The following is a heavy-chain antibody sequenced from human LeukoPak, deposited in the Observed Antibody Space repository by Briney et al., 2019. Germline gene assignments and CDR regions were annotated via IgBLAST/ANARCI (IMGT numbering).Heavy chain of an antibody. CDR2: ITGNSHYI. J-gene: IGHJ4*02. CDR1: GLDLSTYT. Sequence: GGSLRLSCAASGLDLSTYTMNWVRQAPGKGLEWVSSITGNSHYIYYADSVKGRFNISRDNAQNSLFLQMNSLRADDTAVYYCAKHRGSGVAGTGGVESWGQGTLVTVSS. V-gene: IGHV3-21*04. CDR3: AKHRGSGVAGTGGVES. D-gene: IGHD6-19*01.